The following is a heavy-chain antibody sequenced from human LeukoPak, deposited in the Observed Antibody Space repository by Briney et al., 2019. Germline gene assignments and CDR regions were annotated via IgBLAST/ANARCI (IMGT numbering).Heavy chain of an antibody. Sequence: RTGGSLRLSCAASGFTFDDYDLNWVRQAPGKGLEWVFGISWNGRNTAYAESLKGRFTIPRDNAKNSLYLQMNRLRAEDTAFYYCARVQQYDKFDYWGQGTLVTVSS. CDR2: ISWNGRNT. CDR3: ARVQQYDKFDY. D-gene: IGHD3-22*01. V-gene: IGHV3-20*04. CDR1: GFTFDDYD. J-gene: IGHJ4*02.